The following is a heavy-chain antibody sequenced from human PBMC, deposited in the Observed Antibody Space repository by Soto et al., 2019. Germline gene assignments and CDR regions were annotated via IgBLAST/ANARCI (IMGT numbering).Heavy chain of an antibody. Sequence: ASVKVSCKASGYTFTSYAMHWVRQAPGQRLEWMGWINAVYGNTNYAQKFQGRVTITADASASTAYMELSSLRSEDTAVYYCAREGCSSTSCYMSPYYYYYGMDVWGQGTTVTVSS. CDR3: AREGCSSTSCYMSPYYYYYGMDV. CDR2: INAVYGNT. J-gene: IGHJ6*02. CDR1: GYTFTSYA. V-gene: IGHV1-3*01. D-gene: IGHD2-2*02.